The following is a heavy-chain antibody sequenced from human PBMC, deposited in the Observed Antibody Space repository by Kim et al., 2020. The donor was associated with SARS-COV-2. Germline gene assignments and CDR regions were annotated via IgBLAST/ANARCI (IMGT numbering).Heavy chain of an antibody. CDR2: IYYSGST. J-gene: IGHJ5*02. D-gene: IGHD3-10*01. Sequence: SETLSLTCTVSGGSISSSSYYWGWIRQPPGKGLEWIGSIYYSGSTYYNPSLKSRVTISVDTSKNQFSLKLSSVTAVDTAVYYCARILWFGGGRFDPWGQGTLVTVSS. CDR1: GGSISSSSYY. CDR3: ARILWFGGGRFDP. V-gene: IGHV4-39*07.